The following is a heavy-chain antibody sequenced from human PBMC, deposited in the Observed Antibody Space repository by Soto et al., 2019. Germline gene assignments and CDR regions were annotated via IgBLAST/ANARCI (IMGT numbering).Heavy chain of an antibody. CDR1: GFTFNSYW. Sequence: GGSLRLSCAASGFTFNSYWMHWVRQAPGKGLMWVSRINTDGSSTTYGDSVKGRFTISRDNAKNTLYLQMTGLAVGDAAVYYCTRDLLGSNNYVFDYWGRGTLVTVSS. CDR2: INTDGSST. D-gene: IGHD3-16*01. CDR3: TRDLLGSNNYVFDY. V-gene: IGHV3-74*01. J-gene: IGHJ4*02.